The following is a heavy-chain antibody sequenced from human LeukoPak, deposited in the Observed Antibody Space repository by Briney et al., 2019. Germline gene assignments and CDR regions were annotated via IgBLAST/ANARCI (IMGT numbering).Heavy chain of an antibody. V-gene: IGHV1-69*05. CDR1: GGTFISYA. CDR3: ARGVEYSSSGFDS. Sequence: SVKVSCKASGGTFISYAISWVRQAPGQGREWMGGIIPILGTANYAQKFEGRVTITTDESTSTDYMEISRLRSEDTAVYYCARGVEYSSSGFDSWGQGTLVTVSS. D-gene: IGHD6-6*01. CDR2: IIPILGTA. J-gene: IGHJ4*02.